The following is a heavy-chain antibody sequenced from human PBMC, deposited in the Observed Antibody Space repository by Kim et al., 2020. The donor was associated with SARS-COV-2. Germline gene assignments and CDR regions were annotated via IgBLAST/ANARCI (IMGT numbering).Heavy chain of an antibody. Sequence: GGSLRLSCAASGLSVSSIYMTWVRQAPGKGLEWVSVIFSGDSTNYADSVTGRFVVSRDASKNTVHLQMNNLRAEDTAVYYCATPASGGFRSPFDYWGLGTLVTVSS. CDR3: ATPASGGFRSPFDY. CDR2: IFSGDST. CDR1: GLSVSSIY. V-gene: IGHV3-66*01. D-gene: IGHD5-18*01. J-gene: IGHJ4*02.